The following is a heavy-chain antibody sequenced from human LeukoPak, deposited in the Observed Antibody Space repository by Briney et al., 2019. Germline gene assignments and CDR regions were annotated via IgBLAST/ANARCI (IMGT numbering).Heavy chain of an antibody. CDR3: ARGESSIFGRFDY. J-gene: IGHJ4*02. V-gene: IGHV3-64*01. CDR1: GFTFSSYG. D-gene: IGHD3-3*01. Sequence: HPGRSLRLSCAASGFTFSSYGMHWVRQAPGKGLEYVSGISSNGGSTYYANSVKGRFTISRDNSKNTLYLQMGSLRAEDMAVYYCARGESSIFGRFDYWGQGTLVTVSS. CDR2: ISSNGGST.